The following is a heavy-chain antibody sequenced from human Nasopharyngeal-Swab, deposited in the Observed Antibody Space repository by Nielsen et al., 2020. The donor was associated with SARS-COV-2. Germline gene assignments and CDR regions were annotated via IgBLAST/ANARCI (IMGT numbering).Heavy chain of an antibody. CDR3: TTDFYFDY. CDR1: GFIFSAAA. V-gene: IGHV3-73*01. J-gene: IGHJ4*02. CDR2: IGDKAHNYAT. Sequence: GGSLRLSCAASGFIFSAAAMHWVRQASGRGLEWVGRIGDKAHNYATTYAASVKGRFTISRDDSKNTAFLQMDSLKTEDTALYYCTTDFYFDYWGQGALVTVSS.